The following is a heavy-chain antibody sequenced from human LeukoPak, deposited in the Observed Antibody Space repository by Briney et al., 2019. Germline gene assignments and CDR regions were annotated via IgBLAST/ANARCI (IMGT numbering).Heavy chain of an antibody. J-gene: IGHJ4*02. V-gene: IGHV4-34*01. Sequence: PSETLSLTCAVYGGSFSGYYWSWIRQPPGKGLEWIGEINHSGSTNYNPSLKSRVIISVDTSKEQFSLKVSSVTAADTAVYYCARTGGYASGTYHPFDYWGQGTLVTVSS. CDR3: ARTGGYASGTYHPFDY. CDR2: INHSGST. CDR1: GGSFSGYY. D-gene: IGHD3-10*01.